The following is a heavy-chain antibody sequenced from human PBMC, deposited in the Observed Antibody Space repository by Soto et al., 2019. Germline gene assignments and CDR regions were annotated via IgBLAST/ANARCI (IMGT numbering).Heavy chain of an antibody. Sequence: EVQLLESGGGLVQPGGSLRLSCAASGFTFSSYAMRWVRQAPVKVLEWVSAISGSGDSTYYAHSVKGRFTISRDNSKNTLYLQMNSLRTEDTAVYYCARRGSGSYYDYWGQGTLVTVSS. CDR3: ARRGSGSYYDY. V-gene: IGHV3-23*01. J-gene: IGHJ4*02. D-gene: IGHD1-26*01. CDR2: ISGSGDST. CDR1: GFTFSSYA.